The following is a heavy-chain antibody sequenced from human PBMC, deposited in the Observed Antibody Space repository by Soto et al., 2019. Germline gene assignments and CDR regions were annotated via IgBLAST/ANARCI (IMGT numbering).Heavy chain of an antibody. CDR3: AGTTSHHWLYMDV. D-gene: IGHD1-1*01. CDR2: TYYRSRWYN. V-gene: IGHV6-1*01. J-gene: IGHJ6*03. CDR1: GDSVSSNSAA. Sequence: QVQLQESGPGLVKPSQTLSVTCAISGDSVSSNSAAWNWIRLSPSRGREWLARTYYRSRWYNDYAVAVRSRITVNADTSKNQFSLQLTSVTPEDTAIYYCAGTTSHHWLYMDVWGRGTTVTVSS.